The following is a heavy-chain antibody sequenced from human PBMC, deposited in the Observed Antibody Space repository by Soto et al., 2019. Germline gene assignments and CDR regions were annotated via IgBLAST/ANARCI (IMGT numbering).Heavy chain of an antibody. CDR1: GYTFTGYY. CDR2: INPNSGGT. D-gene: IGHD1-26*01. Sequence: QVQLVQSGAEVKKPGASVKVSCKASGYTFTGYYMHWVRQAPGQGLEWMGWINPNSGGTNYAQKFQGRVTMTRDTSISTAYMELSRLRSDDTAVYYCARMMGVEMATKTPGGFDYWGQGTLVTVSS. V-gene: IGHV1-2*02. J-gene: IGHJ4*02. CDR3: ARMMGVEMATKTPGGFDY.